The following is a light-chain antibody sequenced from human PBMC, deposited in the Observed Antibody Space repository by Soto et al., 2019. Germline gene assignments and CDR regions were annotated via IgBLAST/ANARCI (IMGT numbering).Light chain of an antibody. Sequence: EILLTQSPGTLSLSPGERATLSCRASQSVRSNYLAWYQQKPGQAPRLLIYAASSRATGIPERFSGSGSGTDFSLTISRLESEAFAVYYCQQFGSSPQAFGGGTKVEIK. J-gene: IGKJ4*01. V-gene: IGKV3-20*01. CDR2: AAS. CDR1: QSVRSNY. CDR3: QQFGSSPQA.